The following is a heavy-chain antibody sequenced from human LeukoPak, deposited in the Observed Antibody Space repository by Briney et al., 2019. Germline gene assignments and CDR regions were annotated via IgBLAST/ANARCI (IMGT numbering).Heavy chain of an antibody. CDR3: ARWRVNMVRGVLDP. J-gene: IGHJ5*02. V-gene: IGHV1-18*01. CDR2: ISAYNGNT. Sequence: ASVKVSCRASGYTFTSYGISWVRQAPGQGLEWMGWISAYNGNTNYAQKLQGRVTMTTDTSTSTAYMELRSLRSDDTAVYYCARWRVNMVRGVLDPWGQGTLVTVSS. D-gene: IGHD3-10*01. CDR1: GYTFTSYG.